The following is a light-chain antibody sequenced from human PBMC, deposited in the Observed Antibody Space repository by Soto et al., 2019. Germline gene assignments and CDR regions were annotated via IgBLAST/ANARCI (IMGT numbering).Light chain of an antibody. CDR3: QQYGSSPGT. CDR1: QSVSSSY. Sequence: EIVLTQSPGTLSLSPGERATLSCRASQSVSSSYLAWYQQKPGQAPRLLIYGASSRATGIPDRFSGSGSGTDLTLTISRMEYEGFAVYYCQQYGSSPGTFGQGTRVEIK. V-gene: IGKV3-20*01. CDR2: GAS. J-gene: IGKJ1*01.